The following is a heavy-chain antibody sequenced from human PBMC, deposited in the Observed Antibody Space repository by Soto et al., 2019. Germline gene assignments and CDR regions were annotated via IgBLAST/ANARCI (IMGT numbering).Heavy chain of an antibody. J-gene: IGHJ4*02. D-gene: IGHD4-17*01. CDR2: IYYSGST. V-gene: IGHV4-39*01. Sequence: SETLSLTCTVSGGSISSSSYYWGWIRQPPGKGLEWIGSIYYSGSTYYNPSLKSRVTISVDTSKNQFSLKLSSVTAADTAVYYCARDPDGGFDYWGQGTLVTVSS. CDR1: GGSISSSSYY. CDR3: ARDPDGGFDY.